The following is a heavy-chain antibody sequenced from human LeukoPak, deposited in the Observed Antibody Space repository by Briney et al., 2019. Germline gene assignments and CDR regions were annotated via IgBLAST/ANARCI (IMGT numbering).Heavy chain of an antibody. CDR1: GGSISSNNW. CDR3: ASHGAFYLAY. Sequence: SETLSLTCAVSGGSISSNNWWSWVRQPPGKGLEWIGEIYHIGNTNYNPSLKSRVTISVDESNNQFSLKLNSVTAADTAVYYCASHGAFYLAYWGQGTLVTVSS. D-gene: IGHD2/OR15-2a*01. CDR2: IYHIGNT. J-gene: IGHJ4*02. V-gene: IGHV4-4*02.